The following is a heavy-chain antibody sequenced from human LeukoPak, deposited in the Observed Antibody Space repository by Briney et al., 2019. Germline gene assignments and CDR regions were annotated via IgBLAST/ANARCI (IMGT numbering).Heavy chain of an antibody. D-gene: IGHD3-22*01. CDR2: IWYDGSNK. J-gene: IGHJ3*02. Sequence: GGSLRLSCAASGLTFSSYGMHWARQAPGKRLEWVAVIWYDGSNKYYADSVKGRFTISRDNSKNTLYLQMNSLRAEDTAVYYCARARYYYDSSGYDAFDIWGQGTMVTVSS. CDR1: GLTFSSYG. CDR3: ARARYYYDSSGYDAFDI. V-gene: IGHV3-33*01.